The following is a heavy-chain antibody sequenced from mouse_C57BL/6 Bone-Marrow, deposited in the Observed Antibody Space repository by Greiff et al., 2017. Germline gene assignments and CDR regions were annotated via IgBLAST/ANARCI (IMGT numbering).Heavy chain of an antibody. V-gene: IGHV5-9-1*02. Sequence: EVHLVESGEGLVKPGGSLKLSCAASGFTFSSYAMSWVRQTPEKRLEWVAYISSGGDYISYADTVKGRFTISRDNARNTLYLQMRSLKSEDTAMYYGKRDRGITTSYYNAMDYWGQGTSVTVSS. CDR1: GFTFSSYA. CDR3: KRDRGITTSYYNAMDY. CDR2: ISSGGDYI. D-gene: IGHD2-4*01. J-gene: IGHJ4*01.